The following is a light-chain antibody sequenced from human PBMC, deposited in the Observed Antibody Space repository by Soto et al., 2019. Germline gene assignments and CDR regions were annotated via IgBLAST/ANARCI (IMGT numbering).Light chain of an antibody. CDR2: GAS. CDR1: QSVSSN. CDR3: QQYNNWPWT. Sequence: EIVMTQSPATLSVSPVERATLSCRASQSVSSNLAWYQQKPGQAPRLLIYGASTRATGIPARFSGSGSGTEFTLTISSLQSVDFAVYSCQQYNNWPWTFGQGTKVDNK. V-gene: IGKV3-15*01. J-gene: IGKJ1*01.